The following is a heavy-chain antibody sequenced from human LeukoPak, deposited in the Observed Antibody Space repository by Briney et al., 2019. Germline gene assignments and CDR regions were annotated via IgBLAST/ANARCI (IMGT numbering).Heavy chain of an antibody. V-gene: IGHV3-23*01. J-gene: IGHJ2*01. Sequence: PGGSLRLSCAASGFTFSSYAMSWVRQAPGKGLEWVSAISGSGGSTYYADSVKGRFTISRDNSKNTLYLQMNSLRAEDTAVYYCAKGRSGNYYPDWYFDLWGRGTLVTVSS. CDR2: ISGSGGST. CDR1: GFTFSSYA. CDR3: AKGRSGNYYPDWYFDL. D-gene: IGHD3-10*01.